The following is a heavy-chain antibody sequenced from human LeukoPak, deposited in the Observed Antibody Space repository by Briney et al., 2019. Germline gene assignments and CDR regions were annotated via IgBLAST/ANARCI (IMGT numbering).Heavy chain of an antibody. J-gene: IGHJ4*02. V-gene: IGHV3-53*05. D-gene: IGHD6-13*01. CDR1: GFTVSSNY. CDR2: IYSGGST. CDR3: AKDRGYSSSWQDY. Sequence: TGGSLRLSCAASGFTVSSNYMSWVRQAPGKGLEWVSVIYSGGSTYYADSVKGRFTISRDNSKNTLYLQMNSLRAEDTAVYYCAKDRGYSSSWQDYWGQGTLVTVSS.